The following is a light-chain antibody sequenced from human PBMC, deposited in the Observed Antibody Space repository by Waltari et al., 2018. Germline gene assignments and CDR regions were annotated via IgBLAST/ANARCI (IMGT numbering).Light chain of an antibody. CDR2: ENT. CDR3: GTWDSSLSGAV. Sequence: QSVLTQPPSVSAAPGQRVTISCSGVSSTIGNNYVSWYRQFPGTAPKLLIDENTERPSGMPVRFSGSKSGTSATLDITGLQAGDEADYYCGTWDSSLSGAVFGGGTHLTVL. V-gene: IGLV1-51*02. J-gene: IGLJ7*01. CDR1: SSTIGNNY.